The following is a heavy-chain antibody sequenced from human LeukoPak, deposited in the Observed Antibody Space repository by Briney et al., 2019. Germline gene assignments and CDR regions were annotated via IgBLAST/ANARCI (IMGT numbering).Heavy chain of an antibody. J-gene: IGHJ2*01. V-gene: IGHV4-4*08. Sequence: SETLSLTCTVSGGSIFSYYWNWIRQPPGKGLEWVGYISPNGITSYNPSLRGRGTISIATSKNQFSLRLRSVTAADTAIYYCARRAYYDTSGYYPTSGYFDLWGRGTLVTVSS. CDR3: ARRAYYDTSGYYPTSGYFDL. D-gene: IGHD3-22*01. CDR1: GGSIFSYY. CDR2: ISPNGIT.